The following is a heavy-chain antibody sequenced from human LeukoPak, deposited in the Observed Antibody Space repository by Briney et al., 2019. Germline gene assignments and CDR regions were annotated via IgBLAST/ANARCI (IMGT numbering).Heavy chain of an antibody. D-gene: IGHD3-3*01. CDR2: IYHSGST. J-gene: IGHJ4*02. V-gene: IGHV4-39*07. Sequence: SETLSLTCTVSGGSISSSSYYWGWIRQPPGKGLEWIGYIYHSGSTYYNPSLKSRVTISVDRSKNQFSLKLSSVTAADTAVYYCASHRRNYDFWSGYHSGDYWGQGTLVTVSS. CDR3: ASHRRNYDFWSGYHSGDY. CDR1: GGSISSSSYY.